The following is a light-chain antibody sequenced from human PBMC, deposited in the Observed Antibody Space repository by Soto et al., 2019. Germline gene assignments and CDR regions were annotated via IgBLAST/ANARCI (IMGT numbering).Light chain of an antibody. CDR1: SSNIGGNI. J-gene: IGLJ2*01. V-gene: IGLV1-44*01. Sequence: LTQPPSASGTPGQRVTISCSGSSSNIGGNIVNWYQQPPGTAPKLLIFGNDQRPSWVPDRFSGSKSGTSASLAISGLQSEDEANYYCAAWDDSLNGVVFGGGTKVTVL. CDR2: GND. CDR3: AAWDDSLNGVV.